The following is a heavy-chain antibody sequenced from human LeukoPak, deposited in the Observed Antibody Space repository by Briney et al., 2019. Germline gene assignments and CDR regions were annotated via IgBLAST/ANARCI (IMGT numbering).Heavy chain of an antibody. V-gene: IGHV3-7*01. Sequence: PGGSLRLSCAASGFTFSSYCMGWVCQTPGKRLECVATICQDGNGRDFVDSVKGRFTISRDNAKNSLYLEMNSLRVDDTAVYYCARWRGLQSEFDHWGQGTLVTVSS. CDR1: GFTFSSYC. CDR2: ICQDGNGR. CDR3: ARWRGLQSEFDH. J-gene: IGHJ4*02. D-gene: IGHD5-24*01.